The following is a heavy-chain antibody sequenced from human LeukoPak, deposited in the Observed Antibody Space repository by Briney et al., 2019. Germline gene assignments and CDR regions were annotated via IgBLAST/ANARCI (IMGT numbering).Heavy chain of an antibody. CDR2: MYYSGST. D-gene: IGHD3-22*01. V-gene: IGHV4-59*12. J-gene: IGHJ3*02. Sequence: PSETLSLTCTVSGGSINGYYWTWIRLPPGKELEWIGYMYYSGSTNYNPSLKSRVTMSVDTPKNQFSLKLSSVTAADTAVYYCARGPYYDSTKTSAFDIWGQGTMVTVSS. CDR3: ARGPYYDSTKTSAFDI. CDR1: GGSINGYY.